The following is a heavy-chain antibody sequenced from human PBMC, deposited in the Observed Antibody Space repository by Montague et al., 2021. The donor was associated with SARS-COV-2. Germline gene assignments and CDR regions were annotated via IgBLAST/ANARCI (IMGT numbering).Heavy chain of an antibody. D-gene: IGHD6-6*01. J-gene: IGHJ4*02. CDR3: ARDGPYGWRIAAMAFDYFDY. CDR2: ISSSGSTI. Sequence: SLRLSCAASGFTFSSYEMNWVRQAPGKGLEWVSYISSSGSTIYYADSVKGRFTISRDNAKNSLYLQMNSLRAEDTAAYYCARDGPYGWRIAAMAFDYFDYWGQGTLVTVSS. V-gene: IGHV3-48*03. CDR1: GFTFSSYE.